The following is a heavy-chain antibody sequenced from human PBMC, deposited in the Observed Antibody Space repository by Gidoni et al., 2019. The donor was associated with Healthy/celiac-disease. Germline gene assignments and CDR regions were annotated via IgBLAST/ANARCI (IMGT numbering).Heavy chain of an antibody. D-gene: IGHD3-22*01. J-gene: IGHJ1*01. CDR1: GGSISSGGYY. Sequence: QVQLQESGPGLVKPSQTLSLTCTVSGGSISSGGYYWSWIRQHPGKGLEWIGYIYYSGSTYYNPSLKSRVTISVDTSKNQFSLKLSSVTAADTAVYYCARGNLKPYYYDSSGGGSEYFQHWGQGTLVTVSS. V-gene: IGHV4-31*03. CDR3: ARGNLKPYYYDSSGGGSEYFQH. CDR2: IYYSGST.